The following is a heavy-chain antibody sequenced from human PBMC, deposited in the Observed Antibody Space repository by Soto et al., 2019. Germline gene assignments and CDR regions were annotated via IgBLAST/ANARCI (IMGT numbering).Heavy chain of an antibody. D-gene: IGHD3-22*01. CDR1: GGSISSGGYS. CDR2: IYHSGST. CDR3: ARAPYYYDSSGYWGYYFDY. V-gene: IGHV4-30-2*01. Sequence: QLQLQESGSGLVKPSQTLSLTCAVSGGSISSGGYSWSWIRQPPGKGLVWIGYIYHSGSTYYNPSLKSRVTISVDRSKNQFSLKLSSVTAADTAVYYCARAPYYYDSSGYWGYYFDYWGQGTLVTVSS. J-gene: IGHJ4*02.